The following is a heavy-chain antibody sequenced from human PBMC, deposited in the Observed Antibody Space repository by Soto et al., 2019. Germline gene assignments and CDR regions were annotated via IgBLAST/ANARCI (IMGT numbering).Heavy chain of an antibody. Sequence: ETLSLTCTVSGGSISSYYWSWIRQPPGKGLEWIGYIYYSGSTNYNPSLKSRVTIPVDTSKNQFSLKLSSVTAADTAVYYCARVGSSSWYWFDPWGQGTLVTVSS. V-gene: IGHV4-59*01. J-gene: IGHJ5*02. D-gene: IGHD6-13*01. CDR2: IYYSGST. CDR1: GGSISSYY. CDR3: ARVGSSSWYWFDP.